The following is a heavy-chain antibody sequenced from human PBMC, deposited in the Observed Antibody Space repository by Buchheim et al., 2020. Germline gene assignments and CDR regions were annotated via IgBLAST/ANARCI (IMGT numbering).Heavy chain of an antibody. CDR2: MNPNSGNT. CDR1: GYTFTSYD. CDR3: ARGPHYDFWSGYYDRYYYGMDV. V-gene: IGHV1-8*01. D-gene: IGHD3-3*01. Sequence: QVQLVQSGAEVKKPGASVKVSCKASGYTFTSYDINWVRQATGQGLEWMGWMNPNSGNTGYAQKFQGRVTMTRNTSIRTAYMALSSLRSEDTAVYYCARGPHYDFWSGYYDRYYYGMDVWGQGTT. J-gene: IGHJ6*02.